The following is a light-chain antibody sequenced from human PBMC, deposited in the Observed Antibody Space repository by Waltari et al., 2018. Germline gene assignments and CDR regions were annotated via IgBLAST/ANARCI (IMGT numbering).Light chain of an antibody. Sequence: DIQMTQSPSTVSASVGDRVTINCRASRSISRWLAWYQQKPGKAPKLLIHKASSLQSGVPSRFSGSGSGTEFTLNITSLQPDDFATYYCQHYNSFSALFTFGPGTQVDIK. CDR1: RSISRW. CDR2: KAS. CDR3: QHYNSFSALFT. V-gene: IGKV1-5*03. J-gene: IGKJ3*01.